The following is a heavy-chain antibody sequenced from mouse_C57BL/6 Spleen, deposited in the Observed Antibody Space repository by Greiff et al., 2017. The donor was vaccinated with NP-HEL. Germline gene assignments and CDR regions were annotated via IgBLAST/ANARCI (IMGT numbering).Heavy chain of an antibody. V-gene: IGHV1-53*01. CDR2: INPSNGGT. Sequence: VQLQQSGTELVKPGASVKLSCKASGYTFTSYWMHWVKQRPGQGLEWIGNINPSNGGTNYNEKFKSKATLTVDKSSSTAYMQLSSLTSEDSAVYYCARSYGSSYCYFDVWGTGTTVTVSS. J-gene: IGHJ1*03. CDR3: ARSYGSSYCYFDV. D-gene: IGHD1-1*01. CDR1: GYTFTSYW.